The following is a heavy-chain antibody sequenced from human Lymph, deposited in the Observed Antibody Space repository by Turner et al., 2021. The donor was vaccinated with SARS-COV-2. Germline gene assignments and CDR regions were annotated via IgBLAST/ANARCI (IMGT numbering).Heavy chain of an antibody. CDR3: ASESGSISGAVRGMDV. CDR1: GGIFSSYA. Sequence: QVQLVQPGAKVKKPGSSAKVSCRASGGIFSSYALNWVRQAPGQGLEWMGGIIPISGAVNYGQKFQGIVTISADESTGTSYMELSSLRSDDTAEYYCASESGSISGAVRGMDVWGQGTTVTVSS. D-gene: IGHD5-12*01. V-gene: IGHV1-69*01. J-gene: IGHJ6*02. CDR2: IIPISGAV.